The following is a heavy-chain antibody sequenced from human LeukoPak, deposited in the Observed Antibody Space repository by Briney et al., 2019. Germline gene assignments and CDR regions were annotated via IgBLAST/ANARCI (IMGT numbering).Heavy chain of an antibody. Sequence: SETLSLTCAVYGGSFSGYYWSWIRQPPGKGLEWIGEINHSGSTNYNPSLKSRVTISVDTSKNQFSLKLSSVTAADAAVYYCARARIAVAGTDYWGQGTLVTVSS. CDR1: GGSFSGYY. D-gene: IGHD6-19*01. CDR2: INHSGST. V-gene: IGHV4-34*01. J-gene: IGHJ4*02. CDR3: ARARIAVAGTDY.